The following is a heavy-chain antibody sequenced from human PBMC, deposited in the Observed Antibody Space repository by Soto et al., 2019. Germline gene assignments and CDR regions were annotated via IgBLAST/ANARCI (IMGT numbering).Heavy chain of an antibody. J-gene: IGHJ4*02. V-gene: IGHV1-3*01. Sequence: GASVKVSCKASGYTFTSYAMHWVRQAPGQGLEWMGWINAGNGNTKYSQKFQGRVTITRDTSASTAYMELSSLRSEDTAVYYCARGSGSYVYYFDYWGRGTLVTVSS. CDR3: ARGSGSYVYYFDY. CDR2: INAGNGNT. CDR1: GYTFTSYA. D-gene: IGHD1-26*01.